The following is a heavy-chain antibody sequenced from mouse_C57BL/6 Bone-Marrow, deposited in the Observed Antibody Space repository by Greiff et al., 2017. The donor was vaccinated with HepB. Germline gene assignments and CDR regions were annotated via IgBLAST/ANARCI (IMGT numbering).Heavy chain of an antibody. CDR2: IYPGNSDT. CDR1: GYTFTSYW. D-gene: IGHD1-1*01. CDR3: TRQLITTVVAKDAMDY. V-gene: IGHV1-5*01. Sequence: EVKLQESGTVLARPGASVKMSCKTSGYTFTSYWMHWVKQRPGQGLEWIGAIYPGNSDTSYNQKFKGKAKLTAVTSASTAYMELSSLTNEDSAVYYCTRQLITTVVAKDAMDYWGQGTSVTVSS. J-gene: IGHJ4*01.